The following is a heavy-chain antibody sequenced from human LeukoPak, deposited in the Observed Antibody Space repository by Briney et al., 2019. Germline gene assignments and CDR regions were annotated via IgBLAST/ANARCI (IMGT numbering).Heavy chain of an antibody. D-gene: IGHD3-22*01. CDR1: GYTLTSYD. CDR3: AGTPAYYYDSSGLPGAFDI. V-gene: IGHV1-8*01. J-gene: IGHJ3*02. CDR2: MNPNSGNT. Sequence: GASVKVSCKASGYTLTSYDINWVRQATGQGLEWMGWMNPNSGNTGYAQKFQGRVTMTRNTSISTAYMELSSLRSEDTAVYYCAGTPAYYYDSSGLPGAFDIWGQGTMVTVSS.